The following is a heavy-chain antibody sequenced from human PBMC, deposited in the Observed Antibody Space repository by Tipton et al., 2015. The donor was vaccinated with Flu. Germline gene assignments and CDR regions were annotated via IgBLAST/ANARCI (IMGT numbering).Heavy chain of an antibody. CDR1: GYIFTNYW. Sequence: QLVQSGAAVKKPGESLKISCKTSGYIFTNYWIGWVRQMPGKGLEWMGMIYPGDSDTRYGPSSHGQVTMSVDNSIRTFYLQWSSLETSDTAVYYCVRPATAYNSDDYWGQGILVTVSS. J-gene: IGHJ4*02. CDR3: VRPATAYNSDDY. CDR2: IYPGDSDT. V-gene: IGHV5-51*03. D-gene: IGHD6-25*01.